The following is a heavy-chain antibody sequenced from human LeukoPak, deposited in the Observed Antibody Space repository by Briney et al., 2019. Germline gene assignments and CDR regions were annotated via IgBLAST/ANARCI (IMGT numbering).Heavy chain of an antibody. D-gene: IGHD3-22*01. Sequence: PGGSLSLSCTASGFSFNSFAMTWVRQAPGKGLEWVSTISGGGGSTYYAVSVKGRFTISRDNSKNTLYLQMNSLRAEDTAVYYCARGGDSSGHFEYFHHWGQGTLVTVSS. J-gene: IGHJ1*01. CDR2: ISGGGGST. CDR3: ARGGDSSGHFEYFHH. CDR1: GFSFNSFA. V-gene: IGHV3-23*01.